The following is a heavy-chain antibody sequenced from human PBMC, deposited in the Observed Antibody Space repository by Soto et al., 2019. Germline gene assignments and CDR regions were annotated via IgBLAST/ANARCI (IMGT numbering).Heavy chain of an antibody. Sequence: GGSLRLSCATSGFILSDCAMNWVRQAPGKGLEWVSYISSSSSVINYADSVKGRFTVSRDNARNSLYLQMNSLRAEDTAVYYCARDLSWGSNWYYYMDVWGKGTTVTVSS. CDR1: GFILSDCA. J-gene: IGHJ6*03. CDR3: ARDLSWGSNWYYYMDV. CDR2: ISSSSSVI. D-gene: IGHD7-27*01. V-gene: IGHV3-48*01.